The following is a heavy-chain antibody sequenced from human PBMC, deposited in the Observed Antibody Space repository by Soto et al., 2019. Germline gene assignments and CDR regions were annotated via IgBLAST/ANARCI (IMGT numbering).Heavy chain of an antibody. CDR1: GYTFTSYY. Sequence: ASVKVSCKASGYTFTSYYMHWVRQAPGQGLEWMGIINPSGGSTSYAQKFQGRVTMTRDTSTSTVYMELSSLRSEDTAVYYCARLGYDFWSGFPTPWPFDYWGQGTLVTVSS. CDR3: ARLGYDFWSGFPTPWPFDY. V-gene: IGHV1-46*03. CDR2: INPSGGST. J-gene: IGHJ4*02. D-gene: IGHD3-3*01.